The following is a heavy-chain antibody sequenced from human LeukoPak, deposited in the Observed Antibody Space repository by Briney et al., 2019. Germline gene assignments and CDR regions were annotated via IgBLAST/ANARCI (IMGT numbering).Heavy chain of an antibody. V-gene: IGHV3-74*01. CDR1: GFTFSRYW. CDR2: INSDGSTT. Sequence: GGSLRLSCAASGFTFSRYWMHWVRQAPGKGLVWVARINSDGSTTSDADSVKGRFTISRDNAKNTLYLQMNSLRAEDTAVYYCAKARFSGMGGILSWGQETMVTVSS. CDR3: AKARFSGMGGILS. D-gene: IGHD3-3*01. J-gene: IGHJ3*01.